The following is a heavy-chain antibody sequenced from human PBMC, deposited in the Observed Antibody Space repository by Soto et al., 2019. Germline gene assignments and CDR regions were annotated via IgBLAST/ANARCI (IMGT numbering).Heavy chain of an antibody. D-gene: IGHD6-13*01. J-gene: IGHJ6*03. CDR3: ARLAGTEYYYYVHV. V-gene: IGHV4-34*01. CDR1: GGSFSGYY. Sequence: PSETLSLTCAVYGGSFSGYYWSWIRQPPGKGLEWIGEINHSGSINYNPSLKSRVTISVDTSKNQFSLKLSSVTAADTAVYYCARLAGTEYYYYVHVLGTGTTVNVPS. CDR2: INHSGSI.